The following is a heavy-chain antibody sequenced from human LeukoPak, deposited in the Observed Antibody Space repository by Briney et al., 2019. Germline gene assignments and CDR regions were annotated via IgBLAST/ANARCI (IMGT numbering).Heavy chain of an antibody. Sequence: SGTLSLTCAVSGGSISSSNWWSWVRQPPGKGLEWIGEIYHSGSTNYNPSLKSRVTMSVDTSKNQFSLKLSSVTAADTAVYYCARSELGYCSSTSCRPRGYFDYWGQGTLVTVSS. CDR1: GGSISSSNW. J-gene: IGHJ4*02. D-gene: IGHD2-2*01. CDR3: ARSELGYCSSTSCRPRGYFDY. V-gene: IGHV4-4*02. CDR2: IYHSGST.